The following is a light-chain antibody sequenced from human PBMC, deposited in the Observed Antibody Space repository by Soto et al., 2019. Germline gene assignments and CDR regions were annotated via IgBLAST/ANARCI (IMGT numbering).Light chain of an antibody. V-gene: IGKV1-5*01. CDR2: DVS. Sequence: DIQMTQSPSTLSASLGERVTITCRASQSFSNWLAWYQQKPGKAPRLLIYDVSSLESGVPSRFSGSASGTEFVLNISSLQPDDFATYYCQHFDRYSWTFGQGTTVEMK. CDR3: QHFDRYSWT. J-gene: IGKJ1*01. CDR1: QSFSNW.